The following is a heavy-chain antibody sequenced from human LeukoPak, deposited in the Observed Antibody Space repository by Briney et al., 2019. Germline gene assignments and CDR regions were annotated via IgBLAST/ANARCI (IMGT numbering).Heavy chain of an antibody. D-gene: IGHD3-22*01. Sequence: ASVNVSCTASGGTFSSYAISWVRQAPGQGLEWMGGIIPIFGTANYAQKFQGRVTITADESTSTAYMELSSLRSEDTAVYYCARSGYSDFDFDYWGQGTLVTVSS. CDR1: GGTFSSYA. CDR2: IIPIFGTA. CDR3: ARSGYSDFDFDY. V-gene: IGHV1-69*01. J-gene: IGHJ4*02.